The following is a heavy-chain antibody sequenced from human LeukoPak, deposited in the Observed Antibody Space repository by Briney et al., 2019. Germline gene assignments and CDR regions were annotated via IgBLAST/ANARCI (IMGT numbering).Heavy chain of an antibody. Sequence: PGGSLRLSCAASGFTFSCCTMHWVRQAPGKGLDWVSYITSPSTTIYYADSVKGRFTISRDNAKNSLFLQMNSLRAEDTAMYYCARTQPGKGAFDLWGQGTMVTVSS. CDR3: ARTQPGKGAFDL. V-gene: IGHV3-48*01. D-gene: IGHD7-27*01. CDR2: ITSPSTTI. CDR1: GFTFSCCT. J-gene: IGHJ3*01.